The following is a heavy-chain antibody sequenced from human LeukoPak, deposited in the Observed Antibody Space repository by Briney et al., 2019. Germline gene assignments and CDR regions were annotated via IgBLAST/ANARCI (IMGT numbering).Heavy chain of an antibody. D-gene: IGHD2-15*01. CDR2: MKGDGSEI. Sequence: PGGSLRLSCAASGFTFSTYWMTWVRQAPGKGLEWVANMKGDGSEIYYVDSVKGRFTISRDNAKNLLYLQMNSLRAEDTAVYYCARVCSGGSCRDYWGQGTLVTVSS. CDR1: GFTFSTYW. J-gene: IGHJ4*02. CDR3: ARVCSGGSCRDY. V-gene: IGHV3-7*01.